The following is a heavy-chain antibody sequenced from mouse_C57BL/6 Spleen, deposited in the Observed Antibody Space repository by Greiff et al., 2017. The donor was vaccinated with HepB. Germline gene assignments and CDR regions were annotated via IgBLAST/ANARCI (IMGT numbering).Heavy chain of an antibody. J-gene: IGHJ3*01. CDR3: ARIRPGGSSLSWFAY. CDR2: IHPNSGST. Sequence: QVQLQQPGAELVKPGASVKLSCKASGYTFTSYWMHWVKQRPGQGLEWIGMIHPNSGSTNYNEKFKSKATLTVDKPSSTAYMQLSSLTSEDSAVYYCARIRPGGSSLSWFAYWGQGTLVTVSA. CDR1: GYTFTSYW. V-gene: IGHV1-64*01. D-gene: IGHD1-1*01.